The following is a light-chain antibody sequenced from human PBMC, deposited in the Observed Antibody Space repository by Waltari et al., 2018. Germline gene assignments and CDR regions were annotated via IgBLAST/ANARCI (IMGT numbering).Light chain of an antibody. CDR1: SRDVGGYTY. CDR3: VSYTSRHTLV. Sequence: QSAPTQPASVSGSPGQSITISCTGTSRDVGGYTYLSWYQQHPGKVPKVIIFDVTNRPSGVSNRSSGSKSGNTASLTISGLQAEDEADYYCVSYTSRHTLVFGTGTKVTVL. V-gene: IGLV2-14*03. CDR2: DVT. J-gene: IGLJ1*01.